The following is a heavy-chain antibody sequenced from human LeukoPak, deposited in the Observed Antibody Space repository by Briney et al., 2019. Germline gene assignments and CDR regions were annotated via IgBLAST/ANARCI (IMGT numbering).Heavy chain of an antibody. CDR1: GFTFSSYE. CDR3: AELGITMIGGV. CDR2: ISSSGSTI. J-gene: IGHJ6*04. V-gene: IGHV3-48*03. D-gene: IGHD3-10*02. Sequence: GGSLRLPCAASGFTFSSYEMNWVRQAPGKGLEGVSYISSSGSTIYYADSVKGRFTISRDNDKNSLYLQMNSLRAEETAVYYCAELGITMIGGVWGKGTTVTISS.